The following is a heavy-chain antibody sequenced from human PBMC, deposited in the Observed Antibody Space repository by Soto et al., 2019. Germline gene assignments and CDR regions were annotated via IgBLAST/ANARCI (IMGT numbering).Heavy chain of an antibody. J-gene: IGHJ6*02. CDR3: ARDLYSSSSWSGYYYGMDV. CDR2: IWYDGSNK. CDR1: GFTFSSYG. Sequence: PGGSLRLSCAASGFTFSSYGMHLVRQAPGKGLEWVAVIWYDGSNKYYADSVKGRFTISRDNSKNTLYLQMNSLRAEDTAVYYCARDLYSSSSWSGYYYGMDVWGQGTTVTVSS. D-gene: IGHD6-6*01. V-gene: IGHV3-33*01.